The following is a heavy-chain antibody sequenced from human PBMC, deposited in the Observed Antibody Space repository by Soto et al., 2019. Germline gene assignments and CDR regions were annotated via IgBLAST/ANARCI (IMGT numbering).Heavy chain of an antibody. CDR3: ARDPAP. CDR2: IYNSGTT. J-gene: IGHJ5*02. Sequence: QVQLQESGPGLVKPSETLSLTCTVSGGSITRGGYYWSWIRQHPGKGLEWIGYIYNSGTTYYNPSLKSRVTISVDPSKNQFSLKLTSVTAADTAAYYCARDPAPWGQGTLVTVSS. CDR1: GGSITRGGYY. V-gene: IGHV4-31*03.